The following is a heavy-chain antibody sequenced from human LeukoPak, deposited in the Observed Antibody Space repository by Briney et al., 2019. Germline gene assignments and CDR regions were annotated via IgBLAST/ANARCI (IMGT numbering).Heavy chain of an antibody. Sequence: SETLSLTCTVSGGSISSYNYYWGWIRQPPGKGLECIGSIYYSGSTYHNPSLKSRVTMSVDTSKNQFSLKLSSVTATDTAVYYCARHPYSGTYWEGTGYHYYYMDVWGKGTTVTVSS. V-gene: IGHV4-39*01. CDR2: IYYSGST. J-gene: IGHJ6*03. CDR3: ARHPYSGTYWEGTGYHYYYMDV. CDR1: GGSISSYNYY. D-gene: IGHD1-26*01.